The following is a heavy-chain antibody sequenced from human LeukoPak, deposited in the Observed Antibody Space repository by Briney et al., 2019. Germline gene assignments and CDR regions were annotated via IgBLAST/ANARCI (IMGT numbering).Heavy chain of an antibody. Sequence: PGGSLRLSCAASGFTFSSYWMSWVRQAPGKGLEWVANIKQDGSEKYYVDSVKGRFTISRDNAKNSLYLQMNSLRAEDTAVYYCAGRTGYYDYYYYYYYMDVWGKGTTVTVSS. CDR3: AGRTGYYDYYYYYYYMDV. D-gene: IGHD3/OR15-3a*01. V-gene: IGHV3-7*01. J-gene: IGHJ6*03. CDR2: IKQDGSEK. CDR1: GFTFSSYW.